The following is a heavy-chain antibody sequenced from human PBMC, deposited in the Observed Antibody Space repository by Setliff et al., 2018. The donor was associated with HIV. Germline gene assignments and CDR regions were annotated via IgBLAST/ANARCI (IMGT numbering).Heavy chain of an antibody. CDR2: VYYGGST. CDR3: ARHGDRYYYYMDV. Sequence: PSETLSLTCNVSGDSISRFSWSWIRQPPGKGLEWIGSVYYGGSTYYNPSLKNRVTISVDTSKNQFSLKLSSVTAADTAVYYCARHGDRYYYYMDVWGKGTTVTVSS. V-gene: IGHV4-59*05. D-gene: IGHD7-27*01. CDR1: GDSISRFS. J-gene: IGHJ6*03.